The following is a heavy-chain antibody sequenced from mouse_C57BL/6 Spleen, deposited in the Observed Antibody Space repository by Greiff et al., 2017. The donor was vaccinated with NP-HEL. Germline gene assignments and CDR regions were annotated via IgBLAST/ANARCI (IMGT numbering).Heavy chain of an antibody. CDR3: ERGYGSSIYWYFDV. V-gene: IGHV1-72*04. J-gene: IGHJ1*03. CDR1: GYTFTSYW. D-gene: IGHD1-1*01. CDR2: IDPSSGGT. Sequence: QVQLQQPGAELVKPGASVKLSCKASGYTFTSYWMHWVKQRPGQGLEWIGRIDPSSGGTNYNEKFKSKATLTVDTSSSPAYMQLSSLTSEDSAVNNCERGYGSSIYWYFDVWGTGATVPVSS.